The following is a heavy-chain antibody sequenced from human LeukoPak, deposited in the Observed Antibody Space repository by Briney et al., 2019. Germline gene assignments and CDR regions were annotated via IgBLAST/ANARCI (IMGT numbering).Heavy chain of an antibody. J-gene: IGHJ4*02. CDR2: ISDTGNT. Sequence: GGSLRLSCAASGFTFSSYSMSWGRQAPGKGLEWVSAISDTGNTYHADSVKGRFTISRDSSKNTLFLQMNRLRPEDAAVYYCAKAPVTTCRGAFCYPFDCWGLGTLVTVSS. CDR3: AKAPVTTCRGAFCYPFDC. D-gene: IGHD3-3*02. CDR1: GFTFSSYS. V-gene: IGHV3-23*01.